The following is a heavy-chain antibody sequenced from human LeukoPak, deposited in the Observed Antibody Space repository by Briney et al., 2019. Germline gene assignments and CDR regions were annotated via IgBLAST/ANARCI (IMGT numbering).Heavy chain of an antibody. Sequence: GGSLSLSCVASGFTFSSSWMHWVRPPPGKGPVWVSRINTDGSSTSYADSVRGRFTISRDNAKNTLYLQMNSLRAEDTAVYNCARVGPVGTDAFDIWGQGTMVTVSS. V-gene: IGHV3-74*01. D-gene: IGHD1-26*01. CDR3: ARVGPVGTDAFDI. CDR2: INTDGSST. J-gene: IGHJ3*02. CDR1: GFTFSSSW.